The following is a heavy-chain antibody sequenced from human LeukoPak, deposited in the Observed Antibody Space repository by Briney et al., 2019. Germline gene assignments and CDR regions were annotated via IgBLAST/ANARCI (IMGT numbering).Heavy chain of an antibody. Sequence: GASVKVSCKASGYILTDYYMHWVRQAPGQGLEWMGWINPNSDDTNYAQKFQGRVTMTRDTSISTVYMELRRLRSEDTAVYYCARAPGSSDDYWGQGTLVTVSS. CDR3: ARAPGSSDDY. CDR1: GYILTDYY. CDR2: INPNSDDT. D-gene: IGHD6-13*01. J-gene: IGHJ4*02. V-gene: IGHV1-2*02.